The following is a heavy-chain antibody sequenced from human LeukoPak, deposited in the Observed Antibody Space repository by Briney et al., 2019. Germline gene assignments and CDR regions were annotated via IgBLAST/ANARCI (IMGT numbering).Heavy chain of an antibody. CDR3: ARGRGGSYYGY. CDR2: INHSGST. D-gene: IGHD1-26*01. CDR1: GGSFSGYY. Sequence: PSETLSLTCAVYGGSFSGYYWGWIRQPPGKGLEWIGEINHSGSTNYNPSLKSRVTISVDTSKNQFSLKLSSVTAADTAVYYCARGRGGSYYGYWGQGTLVTVSS. V-gene: IGHV4-34*01. J-gene: IGHJ4*02.